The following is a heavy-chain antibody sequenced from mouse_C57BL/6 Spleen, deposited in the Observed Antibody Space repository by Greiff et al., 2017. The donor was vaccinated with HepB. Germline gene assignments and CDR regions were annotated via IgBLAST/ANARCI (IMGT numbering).Heavy chain of an antibody. V-gene: IGHV5-9-1*02. D-gene: IGHD2-4*01. CDR2: ISSGGDYI. CDR3: TRGGIYYDYDGYAMDY. J-gene: IGHJ4*01. CDR1: GFTFSSYA. Sequence: EVQGVESGEGLVKPGGSLKLSCAASGFTFSSYAMSWVRQTPEKRLEWVAYISSGGDYIYYADTVKGRFTISRDNARNTLYLQMSSLKSEDTAMYYCTRGGIYYDYDGYAMDYWGQGTSVTVSS.